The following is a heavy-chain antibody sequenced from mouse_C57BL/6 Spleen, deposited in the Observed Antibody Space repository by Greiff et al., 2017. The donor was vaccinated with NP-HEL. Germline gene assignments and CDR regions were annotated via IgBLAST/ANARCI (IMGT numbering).Heavy chain of an antibody. J-gene: IGHJ4*01. V-gene: IGHV1-42*01. CDR3: ARLNLYAMDY. CDR1: GYSFTGYY. CDR2: INPSTGGT. Sequence: EVKLQQSGPELVKPGASVKISCKASGYSFTGYYMNWVKQSPEKSLEWIGEINPSTGGTTYNQKFKAKATLTVDKSSSTAYMQLKSLTSEDSAVYYCARLNLYAMDYWGQGTSVTVSS.